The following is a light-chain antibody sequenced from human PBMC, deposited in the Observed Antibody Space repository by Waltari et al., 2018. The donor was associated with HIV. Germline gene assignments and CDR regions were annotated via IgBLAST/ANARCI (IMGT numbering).Light chain of an antibody. CDR3: AAWDDSLSGWV. CDR1: SSTIGSNY. J-gene: IGLJ3*02. Sequence: QSVLTQPPSASGTPGQRVTISCSGSSSTIGSNYVYWYQQLPGTTPNLLIYRNNPRPSVVPDRVSGSESGTSASLAISGLRSEDEADYYCAAWDDSLSGWVFGGGTKLTVL. CDR2: RNN. V-gene: IGLV1-47*01.